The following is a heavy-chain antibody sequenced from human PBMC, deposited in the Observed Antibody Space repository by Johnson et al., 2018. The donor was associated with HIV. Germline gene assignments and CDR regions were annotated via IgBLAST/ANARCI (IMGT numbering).Heavy chain of an antibody. J-gene: IGHJ3*02. CDR3: AKQQLVPDDAFDI. V-gene: IGHV3-30-3*02. CDR1: GLTFSSYA. D-gene: IGHD6-6*01. CDR2: ISYDGSNK. Sequence: QEQLVESGGGVVQPGRSLRLSCAASGLTFSSYAMYCVRQAPGKGLEWVAVISYDGSNKYYADSVKGRFTISRDNSKNTLYLQMNSLRAEDTAVYYCAKQQLVPDDAFDIWGQGTMVNVSS.